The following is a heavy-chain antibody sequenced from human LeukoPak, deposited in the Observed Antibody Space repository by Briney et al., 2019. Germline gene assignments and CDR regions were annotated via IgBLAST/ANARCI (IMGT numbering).Heavy chain of an antibody. CDR2: ISSSSSYI. V-gene: IGHV3-21*01. D-gene: IGHD5-18*01. Sequence: GGSLRLSCAASGFTFSSYSMNWVRQASGKGLEWVSSISSSSSYIYYADSVKGRFTISRDNAKNSLYLQMNSLRAEDTAVYYCARDQNEDTAMVRDAFDIWGQGTMVTVSS. CDR1: GFTFSSYS. CDR3: ARDQNEDTAMVRDAFDI. J-gene: IGHJ3*02.